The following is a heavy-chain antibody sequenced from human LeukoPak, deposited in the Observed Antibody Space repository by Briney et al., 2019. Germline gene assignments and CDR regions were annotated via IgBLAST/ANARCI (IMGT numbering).Heavy chain of an antibody. CDR2: IFYSGST. CDR1: GVSISSYY. CDR3: ARGYYDVLTNYPKNFDQ. V-gene: IGHV4-59*08. Sequence: SETLSLTCTVSGVSISSYYWSWIRQPPGKGLEWIGYIFYSGSTYYKSSLKSRLTISVDTSKNQFSLKLSSVTAVDTAVYYCARGYYDVLTNYPKNFDQWGQGTLVTVSS. D-gene: IGHD3-9*01. J-gene: IGHJ4*02.